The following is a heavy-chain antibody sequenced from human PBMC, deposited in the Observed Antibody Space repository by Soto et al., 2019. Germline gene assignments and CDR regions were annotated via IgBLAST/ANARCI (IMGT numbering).Heavy chain of an antibody. CDR1: GYRFIDSY. J-gene: IGHJ3*02. CDR3: ARILSVSPDPFDT. CDR2: INPRNGGI. Sequence: QGQLVQSGAEVKKPGASVKVACKASGYRFIDSYIHWVRQAPGQGLEWMGWINPRNGGIKYAQKFQGRVTMTRDTSTITAYMQLNRLTSDDTAVYYCARILSVSPDPFDTWGQGALVTVTS. D-gene: IGHD3-3*01. V-gene: IGHV1-2*02.